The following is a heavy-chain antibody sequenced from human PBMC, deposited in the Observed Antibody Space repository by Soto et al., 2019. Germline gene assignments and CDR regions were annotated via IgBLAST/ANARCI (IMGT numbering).Heavy chain of an antibody. J-gene: IGHJ1*01. Sequence: GASVKVSCKASGYTFGSYYMHWVRQAPGQGLEWMGLINPSDDGISYAQKFQGRVFMSKDTSTSTVYMELSSLRSDDTAVHYCSRVGPTYFQ. V-gene: IGHV1-46*03. CDR2: INPSDDGI. CDR1: GYTFGSYY. CDR3: SRVGPTYFQ.